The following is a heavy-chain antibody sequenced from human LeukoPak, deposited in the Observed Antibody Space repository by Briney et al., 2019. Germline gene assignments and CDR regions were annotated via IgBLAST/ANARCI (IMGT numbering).Heavy chain of an antibody. D-gene: IGHD3-22*01. CDR1: GGSISSYY. Sequence: PSETLSLTCTVSGGSISSYYWSWIRQPPGKGLEWIGYIYYSGSTNYNPSLKSRVTISVDTSKNQFSLKLSSVTAADTAVYYCARDYYDSRGYYYALWGQGTLVTVSS. CDR2: IYYSGST. J-gene: IGHJ4*02. V-gene: IGHV4-59*12. CDR3: ARDYYDSRGYYYAL.